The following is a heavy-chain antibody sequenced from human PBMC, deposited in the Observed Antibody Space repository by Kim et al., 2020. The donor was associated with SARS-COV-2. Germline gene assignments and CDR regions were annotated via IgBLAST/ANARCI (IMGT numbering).Heavy chain of an antibody. J-gene: IGHJ3*01. CDR3: ARDRIGGHGAFDV. Sequence: YYRDSEKVRFPIYRDNSKYTLYLQVNSLSAEESAVYYCARDRIGGHGAFDVWGQGTRVTVSS. V-gene: IGHV3-30*01.